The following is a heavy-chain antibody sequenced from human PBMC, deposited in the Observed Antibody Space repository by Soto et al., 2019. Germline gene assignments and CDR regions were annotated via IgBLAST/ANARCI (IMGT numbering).Heavy chain of an antibody. J-gene: IGHJ4*02. Sequence: SETLSLTCTVSGGSISSGDYYWSWIRQPPGKCLEWIGYIYYSGSTYYNPSLKSRVTISVDTSKNQFSLKLSSVTAADTAVYYCARDLFEDSDFWSGTWYYFDYWGQGTLVTVYS. D-gene: IGHD3-3*01. CDR3: ARDLFEDSDFWSGTWYYFDY. CDR2: IYYSGST. V-gene: IGHV4-30-4*01. CDR1: GGSISSGDYY.